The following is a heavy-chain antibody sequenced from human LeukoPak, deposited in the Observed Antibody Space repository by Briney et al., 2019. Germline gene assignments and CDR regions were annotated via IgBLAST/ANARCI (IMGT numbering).Heavy chain of an antibody. V-gene: IGHV1-3*04. CDR2: IITGNGNT. Sequence: ASVKVSCKASGYIFNTYDIYWVRQAPGHRPEWMGWIITGNGNTKYSQKFQGRDTITRDTSASTVHMELSSLRSEDTGIYYCTRDAITGTGIAFDIWGQGTMVTVSS. J-gene: IGHJ3*02. CDR3: TRDAITGTGIAFDI. CDR1: GYIFNTYD. D-gene: IGHD1-7*01.